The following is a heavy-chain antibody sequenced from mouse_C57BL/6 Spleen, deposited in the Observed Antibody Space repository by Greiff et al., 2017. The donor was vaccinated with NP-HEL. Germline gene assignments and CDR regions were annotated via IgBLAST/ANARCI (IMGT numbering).Heavy chain of an antibody. CDR1: GFSLTSYG. D-gene: IGHD2-5*01. V-gene: IGHV2-2*01. CDR2: IWSGGST. J-gene: IGHJ4*01. CDR3: ARPYYSNRGAMDD. Sequence: VQVVESGPGLVQPSQSLSITCTVSGFSLTSYGVHWVRQSPGKGLEWLGVIWSGGSTDYNAAFISRLSISKDNSKSQVFFKMNRLQADDTAIYYCARPYYSNRGAMDDWGQGTSVTVSS.